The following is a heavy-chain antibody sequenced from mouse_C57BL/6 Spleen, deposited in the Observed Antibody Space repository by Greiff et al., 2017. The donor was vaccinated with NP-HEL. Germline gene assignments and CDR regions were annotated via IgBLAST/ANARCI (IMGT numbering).Heavy chain of an antibody. J-gene: IGHJ2*01. CDR2: IDPSDSYT. V-gene: IGHV1-69*01. Sequence: QVQLQQPGAELVMPGASVKLSCKASGYTFTSYWMHWVKQRPGQGLEWIGEIDPSDSYTNYNQKFNGKSTLTVDKSSSTAYMQLSSLTSEDSAVYYCARGGLRPWGQGTTLTVSS. D-gene: IGHD2-4*01. CDR3: ARGGLRP. CDR1: GYTFTSYW.